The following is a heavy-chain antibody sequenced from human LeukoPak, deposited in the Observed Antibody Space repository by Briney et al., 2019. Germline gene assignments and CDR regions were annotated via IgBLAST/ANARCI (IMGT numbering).Heavy chain of an antibody. CDR2: INPNSGGT. Sequence: ASVKVSCKASGYTFTGYYMHWVRQAPGQGLEWMGWINPNSGGTNYAQKFQGRVTMTRDTSISTAYMELSRLRSDDTAVYYCATAQGYYYGSGSLPYWGRGTLVTVSS. V-gene: IGHV1-2*02. D-gene: IGHD3-10*01. CDR3: ATAQGYYYGSGSLPY. J-gene: IGHJ4*02. CDR1: GYTFTGYY.